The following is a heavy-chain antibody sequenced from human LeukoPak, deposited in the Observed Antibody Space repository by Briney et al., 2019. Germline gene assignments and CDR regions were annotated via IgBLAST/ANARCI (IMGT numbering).Heavy chain of an antibody. J-gene: IGHJ6*03. D-gene: IGHD5-18*01. CDR1: GGSISSFY. CDR3: ARTTEGGYTYDYFYYYYMDV. Sequence: SETLSLTCSVPGGSISSFYWSWIRQPPGKGLEWIGYIYSSGRTNYNPSLKSRVTISVDTSKNQLSLKLSSVTAADTAVYYCARTTEGGYTYDYFYYYYMDVWGKGTTVTISS. V-gene: IGHV4-59*01. CDR2: IYSSGRT.